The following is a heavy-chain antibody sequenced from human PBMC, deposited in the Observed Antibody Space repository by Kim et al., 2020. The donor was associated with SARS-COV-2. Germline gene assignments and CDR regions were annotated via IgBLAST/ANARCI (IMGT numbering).Heavy chain of an antibody. Sequence: GGSLRLSCAASGFTFSNYWMHWVRQAPGKGLVWISRVNSDGRSTVYADSVKGRFTISRDNSKNTVHLQMNSLRDEDTAVYYCAGNPKYFYGSGRQYYYMDVGGTGTTVAVS. J-gene: IGHJ6*03. CDR1: GFTFSNYW. CDR3: AGNPKYFYGSGRQYYYMDV. CDR2: VNSDGRST. D-gene: IGHD3-10*01. V-gene: IGHV3-74*01.